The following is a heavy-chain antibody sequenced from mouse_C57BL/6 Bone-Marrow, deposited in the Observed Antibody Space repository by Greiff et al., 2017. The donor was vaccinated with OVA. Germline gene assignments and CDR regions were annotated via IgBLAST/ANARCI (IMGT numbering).Heavy chain of an antibody. CDR1: GFNIKNTY. J-gene: IGHJ2*01. D-gene: IGHD1-1*01. V-gene: IGHV14-3*01. CDR3: VRDYYGSSSYFDY. Sequence: VQLKQSVAELVRPGASVKLSCTASGFNIKNTYMHWVKQRPEQGLEWIGRIDPANGNTKYAPKFQGKATITADTSSNTAYLQLSSLTSEDTAIYYCVRDYYGSSSYFDYWGQGTTLTVSS. CDR2: IDPANGNT.